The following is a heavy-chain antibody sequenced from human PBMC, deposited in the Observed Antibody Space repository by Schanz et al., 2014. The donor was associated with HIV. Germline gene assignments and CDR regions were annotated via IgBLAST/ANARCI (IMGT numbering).Heavy chain of an antibody. Sequence: EVHLVESGGGLVQPGGSLRLSCAASGFSFLRYEMSWVRQAPGKGLEWLSTLSGSGDRTYYADSVKGRFTISRDNSKNTLSLHMNSLRVEDTAVYYCAKAKGSYSATTFYFDFWGQGTLVTVSS. CDR2: LSGSGDRT. D-gene: IGHD1-26*01. J-gene: IGHJ4*02. CDR1: GFSFLRYE. CDR3: AKAKGSYSATTFYFDF. V-gene: IGHV3-23*04.